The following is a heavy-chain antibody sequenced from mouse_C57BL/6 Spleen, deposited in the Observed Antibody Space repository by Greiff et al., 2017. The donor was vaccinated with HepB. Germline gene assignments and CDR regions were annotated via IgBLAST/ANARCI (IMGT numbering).Heavy chain of an antibody. D-gene: IGHD1-1*01. CDR1: GFSFNTYA. Sequence: EVMLVESGGGLVQPKGSLKLSCAASGFSFNTYAMNWVRQAPGKGLEWVARIRSKSNNYATYYADSVKVRFTISRDDSESMLYLQMNNLKTEDTAMYYCVRHPYYYGSSYDAMDYWGQGTSVTVSS. CDR2: IRSKSNNYAT. V-gene: IGHV10-1*01. CDR3: VRHPYYYGSSYDAMDY. J-gene: IGHJ4*01.